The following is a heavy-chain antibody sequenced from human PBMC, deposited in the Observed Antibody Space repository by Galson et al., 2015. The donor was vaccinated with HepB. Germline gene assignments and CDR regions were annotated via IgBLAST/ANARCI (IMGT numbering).Heavy chain of an antibody. J-gene: IGHJ4*02. Sequence: SETLSLTCAVYGGSFSGYYWSWIRQPPGKGLEWIGEINHSGSTNYNPSLKSRVTISVDTSKNQFSLKLSSVTAADTAVYYCARGYTRPYSSGWREEGKYYFDYWGQGTLVTVSS. D-gene: IGHD6-19*01. V-gene: IGHV4-34*01. CDR3: ARGYTRPYSSGWREEGKYYFDY. CDR2: INHSGST. CDR1: GGSFSGYY.